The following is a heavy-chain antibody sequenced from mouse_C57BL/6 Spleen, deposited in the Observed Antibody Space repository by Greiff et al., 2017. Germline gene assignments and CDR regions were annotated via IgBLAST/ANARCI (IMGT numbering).Heavy chain of an antibody. CDR3: ARGEGSTMITTTLNFDY. J-gene: IGHJ2*01. CDR2: IDPNSGGT. CDR1: GYTFTSYW. V-gene: IGHV1-72*01. Sequence: QLQQPGAELVKPGASVKLSCKASGYTFTSYWMHWVKQRPGRGLEWIGRIDPNSGGTKYNEKFKSKATLTVDKPSSTAYMQLSSLTSEDSAVYYCARGEGSTMITTTLNFDYWGQGTTLTVSS. D-gene: IGHD2-4*01.